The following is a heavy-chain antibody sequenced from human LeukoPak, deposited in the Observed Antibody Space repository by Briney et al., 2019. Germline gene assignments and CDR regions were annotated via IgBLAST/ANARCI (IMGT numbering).Heavy chain of an antibody. Sequence: GGSLRLSCAASGFTFSSYSMNWVRQAPGKGLEWVSSISSSSSSYIYYADSVKGRFTISRDNAKNSLYLQMNSLRAEDTAVYYCARYLWFGELVGKYYYYGMDVWGQGTTVTVSS. CDR1: GFTFSSYS. CDR3: ARYLWFGELVGKYYYYGMDV. D-gene: IGHD3-10*01. CDR2: ISSSSSSYI. V-gene: IGHV3-21*01. J-gene: IGHJ6*02.